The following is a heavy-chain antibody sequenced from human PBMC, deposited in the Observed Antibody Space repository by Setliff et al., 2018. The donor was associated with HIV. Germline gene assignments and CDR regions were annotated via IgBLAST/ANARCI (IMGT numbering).Heavy chain of an antibody. Sequence: ASVKVSCKASGYTFTSYYIRWVRQAPGQGLEWMGRIIPNSGGTNFARNSQGRVTMTRDTSISTAYMELSRLRSDDTAVYYCASKISCTNGVCLDAFVTWAKGTRVTASS. D-gene: IGHD2-8*01. CDR2: IIPNSGGT. CDR3: ASKISCTNGVCLDAFVT. CDR1: GYTFTSYY. J-gene: IGHJ3*02. V-gene: IGHV1-2*06.